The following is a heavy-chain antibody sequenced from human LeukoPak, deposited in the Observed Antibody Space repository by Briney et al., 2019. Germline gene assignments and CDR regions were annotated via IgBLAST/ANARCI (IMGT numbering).Heavy chain of an antibody. CDR2: IWDGGSNK. CDR1: GFTFSSYG. J-gene: IGHJ4*02. D-gene: IGHD5-12*01. Sequence: GGSLRLSCAASGFTFSSYGIHWVRQAPGKGLGWVAVIWDGGSNKYYADSVKGRFTISRENSKNTLYLQMKSLRAEDTAVYYCARDGYSGYQALGGYFDYWGQGTLVTVSS. CDR3: ARDGYSGYQALGGYFDY. V-gene: IGHV3-33*01.